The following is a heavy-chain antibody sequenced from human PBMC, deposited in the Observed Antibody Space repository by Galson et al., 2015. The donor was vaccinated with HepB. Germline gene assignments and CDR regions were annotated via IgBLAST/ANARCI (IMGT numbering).Heavy chain of an antibody. Sequence: SLRLSCAASGFTFSSDAMHWVRQAPGKGLEWVAVISYDGSNKYYADAVQGRFTISRDNSKNTLYLQMNSLRAEDTAMYYCARDPNLDFWSGSNGGAFDYWGQGTLVTVSS. CDR2: ISYDGSNK. J-gene: IGHJ4*02. CDR1: GFTFSSDA. V-gene: IGHV3-30-3*01. D-gene: IGHD3-3*01. CDR3: ARDPNLDFWSGSNGGAFDY.